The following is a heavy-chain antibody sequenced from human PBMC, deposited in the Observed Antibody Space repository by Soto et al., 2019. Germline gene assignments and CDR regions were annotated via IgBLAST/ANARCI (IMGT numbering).Heavy chain of an antibody. V-gene: IGHV4-4*07. CDR2: IYTSGST. CDR1: GGSIGSYY. CDR3: ARVTTYYYDSRGYYYFDY. D-gene: IGHD3-22*01. Sequence: PSETLSLTCTVSGGSIGSYYWSWIRQPAGKGLEWIGRIYTSGSTNYNPSLKSRVTMSVDTSKNQFSLKLSSVTAADTAVYYCARVTTYYYDSRGYYYFDYWGRGTLVPVSS. J-gene: IGHJ4*02.